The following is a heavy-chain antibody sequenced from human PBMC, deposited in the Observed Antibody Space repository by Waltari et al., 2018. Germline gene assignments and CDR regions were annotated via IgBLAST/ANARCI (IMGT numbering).Heavy chain of an antibody. J-gene: IGHJ3*02. CDR1: GGSISSSRYY. CDR2: IYYSGST. Sequence: QLQLQESGPGLVKPSETLSLTCTVSGGSISSSRYYWGWIRQPPGKGLEWIGSIYYSGSTYYNPSLKSRVTISVDTSKNQFSLKLSSVTAADTAVYYCARRRSSGRDAFDIWGQGTMVTVSS. CDR3: ARRRSSGRDAFDI. V-gene: IGHV4-39*07. D-gene: IGHD6-19*01.